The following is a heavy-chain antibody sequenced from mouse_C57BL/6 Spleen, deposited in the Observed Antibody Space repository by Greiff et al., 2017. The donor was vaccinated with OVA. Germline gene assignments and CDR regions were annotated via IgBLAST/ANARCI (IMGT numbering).Heavy chain of an antibody. CDR2: ISYDGRN. CDR3: AREGKSTMGTTGFAY. D-gene: IGHD2-2*01. J-gene: IGHJ3*01. Sequence: EVKLMESGPGLVKPSQSLSLTCSVTGYSITSGYYWNWIRRFPGNKLEWMGYISYDGRNNYNPSLKNRSSITRDTSNNQFFLKLKSVTTEDTATYDCAREGKSTMGTTGFAYWGQGTLGTVSA. V-gene: IGHV3-6*01. CDR1: GYSITSGYY.